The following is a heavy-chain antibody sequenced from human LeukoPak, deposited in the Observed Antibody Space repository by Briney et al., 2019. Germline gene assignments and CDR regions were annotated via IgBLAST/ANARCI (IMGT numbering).Heavy chain of an antibody. CDR2: ISYDGSKK. J-gene: IGHJ4*02. CDR3: ARDHPTTYFDSSGYFEY. D-gene: IGHD3-22*01. CDR1: GFTFSDYA. V-gene: IGHV3-30*03. Sequence: GGSLRLSCAASGFTFSDYAMHWVRQAPGKGLEWVAVISYDGSKKYYGESVKGRFTIYRENSKNTLYLQMNSLTAEDTAVYFCARDHPTTYFDSSGYFEYWGQGTLVTVSS.